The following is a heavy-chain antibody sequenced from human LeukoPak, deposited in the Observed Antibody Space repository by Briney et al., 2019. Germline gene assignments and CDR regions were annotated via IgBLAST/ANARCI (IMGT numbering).Heavy chain of an antibody. V-gene: IGHV3-30*18. CDR1: GFTFSSYA. J-gene: IGHJ4*02. Sequence: GGSLRLSCAASGFTFSSYAMSWVRQAPGKGLEWVAVISYDGSNKYYADSVKGRFTISRDNSKNTLYLQMNSLRAEDTAVYYCAKAVGWYGAGYFDYWGQGTLVTVSS. CDR2: ISYDGSNK. D-gene: IGHD6-19*01. CDR3: AKAVGWYGAGYFDY.